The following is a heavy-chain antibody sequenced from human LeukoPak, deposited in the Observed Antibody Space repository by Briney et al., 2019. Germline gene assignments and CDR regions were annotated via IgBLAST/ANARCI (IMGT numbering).Heavy chain of an antibody. D-gene: IGHD3-16*02. Sequence: SETLSLTCAVYSGSFSNYYWTWIRQPPEKGLEWIGEINHSGSTNYNPSLKSRVTMSVDTSKNHFSLKLNSVTAADTAVYYCARGPPKYRPNCFDPWGQGTLVTVSS. CDR2: INHSGST. J-gene: IGHJ5*02. CDR3: ARGPPKYRPNCFDP. CDR1: SGSFSNYY. V-gene: IGHV4-34*01.